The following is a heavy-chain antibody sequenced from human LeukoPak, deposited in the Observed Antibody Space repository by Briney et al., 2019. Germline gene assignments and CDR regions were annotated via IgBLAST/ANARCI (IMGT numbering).Heavy chain of an antibody. Sequence: APVKVSCKVSGYTLTELSMHWVRQAPGQGLEWMGIINPSGGSTSYAQKFQGRVTMTRDTSTSTVYMELSSLRSEDTAVYYCARLGHYGDYVEGRFDIWGQGTMVTVSS. CDR3: ARLGHYGDYVEGRFDI. CDR1: GYTLTELS. V-gene: IGHV1-46*01. CDR2: INPSGGST. D-gene: IGHD4-17*01. J-gene: IGHJ3*02.